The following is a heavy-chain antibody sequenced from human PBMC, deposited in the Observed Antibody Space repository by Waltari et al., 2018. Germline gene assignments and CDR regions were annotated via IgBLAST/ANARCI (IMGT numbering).Heavy chain of an antibody. Sequence: EVQVVESGGDLVQPGGSLSLSCAAHGFTFSDYWIGLVRQAPGKGREWVANIKKDGITKYYVDSVKGRFTISRDNAKYSLFLQMNSLRAEDTAVYYCARHGDFCFDFWGQGIVVTVSS. V-gene: IGHV3-7*01. CDR1: GFTFSDYW. D-gene: IGHD4-17*01. CDR3: ARHGDFCFDF. CDR2: IKKDGITK. J-gene: IGHJ4*02.